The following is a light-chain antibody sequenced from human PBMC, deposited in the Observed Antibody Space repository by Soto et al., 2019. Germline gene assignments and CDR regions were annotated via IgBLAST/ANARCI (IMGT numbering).Light chain of an antibody. CDR2: DAS. J-gene: IGKJ1*01. V-gene: IGKV1-5*01. Sequence: DIQMTQTPSTLSASVGDRVTITCRASQSISSWLAWYQQKPGKAPKLLIYDASSLESGVPSRFSGSGSGTEFTLTISSLQPDDFATYYCQQYSPWTFGQGTQVDIK. CDR3: QQYSPWT. CDR1: QSISSW.